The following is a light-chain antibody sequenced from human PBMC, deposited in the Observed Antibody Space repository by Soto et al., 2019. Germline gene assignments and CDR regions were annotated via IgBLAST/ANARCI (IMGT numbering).Light chain of an antibody. CDR2: SAS. CDR1: QTIRKY. V-gene: IGKV1-39*01. J-gene: IGKJ5*01. Sequence: DIQMTQSPSSLSASVGDIVTITCLASQTIRKYLNWYRQKAGKAPELLIHSASTLQTGVPSRFSGSGSGTDFALTITSLQPEDFATYYCQQSYTTPVTFGQGTRLEIK. CDR3: QQSYTTPVT.